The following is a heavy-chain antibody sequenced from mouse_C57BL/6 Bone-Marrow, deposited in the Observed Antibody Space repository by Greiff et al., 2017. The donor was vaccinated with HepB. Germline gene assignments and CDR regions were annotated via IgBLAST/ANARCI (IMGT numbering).Heavy chain of an antibody. CDR3: TTGALYYYGSSYDWYFDV. CDR1: GFNIKDDY. D-gene: IGHD1-1*01. CDR2: IDPENGDT. V-gene: IGHV14-4*01. Sequence: EVQLQQSGAELVRPGASVKLSCTASGFNIKDDYMHWVKQRPEQGLEWIGWIDPENGDTEYASKFQGKATITADTSSNTAYLQRSSLTSEDTAVYYCTTGALYYYGSSYDWYFDVWGTGTTVTVSS. J-gene: IGHJ1*03.